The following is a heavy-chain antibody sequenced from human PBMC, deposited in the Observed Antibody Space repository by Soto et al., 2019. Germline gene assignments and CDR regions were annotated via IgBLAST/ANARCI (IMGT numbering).Heavy chain of an antibody. CDR2: IYYSGST. D-gene: IGHD4-17*01. J-gene: IGHJ5*02. Sequence: PSETRSLTRTVSGDSITRYSWSWIRQPPGKGLEWIGYIYYSGSTYYNPSLKSRVTISVDTSKNQFSLKLSSVTAADTAVYYCARSSQSTVTTFDPWGQGTLVTVSS. CDR1: GDSITRYS. CDR3: ARSSQSTVTTFDP. V-gene: IGHV4-59*12.